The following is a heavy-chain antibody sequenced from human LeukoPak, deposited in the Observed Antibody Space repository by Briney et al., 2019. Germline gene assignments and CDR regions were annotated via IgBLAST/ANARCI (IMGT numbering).Heavy chain of an antibody. V-gene: IGHV1-8*01. J-gene: IGHJ4*02. CDR2: MNPNSGNT. D-gene: IGHD3-22*01. Sequence: GASVKVSCKASGYTFTSYDINWVRQATGQGLEWMGWMNPNSGNTGYAQKFQGRVTMTRNTSISTAYMELSSLRSEDTAVYYCARAGYYYDSSGYRHFDYWGQGTLVTVSS. CDR1: GYTFTSYD. CDR3: ARAGYYYDSSGYRHFDY.